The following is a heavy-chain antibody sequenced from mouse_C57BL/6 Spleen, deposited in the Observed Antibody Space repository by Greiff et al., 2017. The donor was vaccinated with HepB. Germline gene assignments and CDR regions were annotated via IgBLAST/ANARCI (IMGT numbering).Heavy chain of an antibody. CDR1: GYTFTSYW. CDR2: INPSNGAT. D-gene: IGHD4-1*01. J-gene: IGHJ2*01. Sequence: QVQLQQPGTELVKPGASVKLSCTASGYTFTSYWMHWVKQRPGQGLEWIGNINPSNGATDYNEKFKGKATLTVDKSSSTAYMQLSSLKSEDTAVYYCASSRNWAEFDYWGQGTTLTVSS. V-gene: IGHV1-53*01. CDR3: ASSRNWAEFDY.